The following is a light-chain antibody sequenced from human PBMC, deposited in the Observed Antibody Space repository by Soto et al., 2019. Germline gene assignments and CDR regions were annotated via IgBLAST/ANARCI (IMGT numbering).Light chain of an antibody. CDR2: DNN. J-gene: IGLJ3*02. CDR3: GTWDISLSAGV. CDR1: SSNIGNNY. V-gene: IGLV1-51*01. Sequence: QSVLTQPPSVSAAPGQKFTISCSGSSSNIGNNYVSWYQQLPGTAPKRLIYDNNKRPSGIPDRSSGSKSGTSATLGITGLKTGDEADYYCGTWDISLSAGVFGGGTKVNVL.